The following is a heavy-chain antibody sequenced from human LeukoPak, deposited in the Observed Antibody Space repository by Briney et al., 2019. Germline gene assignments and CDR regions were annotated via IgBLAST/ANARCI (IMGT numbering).Heavy chain of an antibody. CDR1: GGSISSHY. V-gene: IGHV4-59*11. D-gene: IGHD3-22*01. CDR2: IYYSGST. J-gene: IGHJ4*02. Sequence: SQTLSLTCIVSGGSISSHYWSWIRQPPGKGLEYIGYIYYSGSTDYNPSLKSRVAISLDTSKNQFSLNLTSVTAADTAVYYCARRSGVLDSRDSRYYFNHWGQGTLVTVSS. CDR3: ARRSGVLDSRDSRYYFNH.